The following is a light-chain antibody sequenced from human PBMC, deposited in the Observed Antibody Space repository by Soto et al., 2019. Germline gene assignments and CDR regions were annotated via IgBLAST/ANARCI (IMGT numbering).Light chain of an antibody. Sequence: IQLTQSPSSLAASVGDRVTITCRARQGIGSDLAWYQQKPGKAPKILIYSASTLRNGVPSRFSGSRSGTDFTLTISGLQPEDFATYHCQQLDSYPVSLGQVTRLEIK. CDR1: QGIGSD. V-gene: IGKV1-9*01. CDR2: SAS. CDR3: QQLDSYPVS. J-gene: IGKJ5*01.